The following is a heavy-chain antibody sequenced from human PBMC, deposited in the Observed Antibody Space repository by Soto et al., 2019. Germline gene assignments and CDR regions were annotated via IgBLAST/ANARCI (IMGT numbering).Heavy chain of an antibody. Sequence: GGSLRLSCAASRFTFITYDMNWVRQAPGKGLEWVSFISSSGRTIYYADSVKGRFTISRDNAKNSLYLQMNSLRDEDTAVYYCARNGGYCSGTNCYTYGMDIWGQGTTVTVSS. CDR2: ISSSGRTI. J-gene: IGHJ6*02. D-gene: IGHD2-2*02. CDR1: RFTFITYD. CDR3: ARNGGYCSGTNCYTYGMDI. V-gene: IGHV3-48*02.